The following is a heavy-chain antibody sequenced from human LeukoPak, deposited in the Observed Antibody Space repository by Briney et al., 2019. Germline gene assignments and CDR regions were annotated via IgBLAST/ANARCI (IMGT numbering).Heavy chain of an antibody. J-gene: IGHJ4*02. D-gene: IGHD3-9*01. CDR1: GGSISSGGYS. V-gene: IGHV4-30-2*01. Sequence: SETLSLTCAVSGGSISSGGYSWSWVRQPPGKGLVWIGFIYHSGSTYYNPSLKSRVTISVDRSKNQFSLKLSSVTAADTAVYYCARSYYILTGEWPTFDYWGQGTLVTVSS. CDR3: ARSYYILTGEWPTFDY. CDR2: IYHSGST.